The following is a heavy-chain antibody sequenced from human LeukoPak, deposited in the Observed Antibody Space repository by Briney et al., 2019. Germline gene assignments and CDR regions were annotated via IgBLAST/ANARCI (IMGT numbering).Heavy chain of an antibody. V-gene: IGHV4-31*03. J-gene: IGHJ4*02. D-gene: IGHD3-22*01. CDR1: GGSISSGGYY. CDR3: ARGGGGFVTMIGRPYYFDY. CDR2: IYYSGST. Sequence: SQTLSLTCTVSGGSISSGGYYWSWIRQHPGKGLEWIGYIYYSGSTYYNPSLKSRVTISVDTSKNQFSLKLSSVTAADTAVYYCARGGGGFVTMIGRPYYFDYWGQGTLVTVSS.